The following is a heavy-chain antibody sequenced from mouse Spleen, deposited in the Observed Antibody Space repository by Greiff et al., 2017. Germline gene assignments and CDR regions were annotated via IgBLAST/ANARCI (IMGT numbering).Heavy chain of an antibody. J-gene: IGHJ1*01. CDR2: INPSSGYT. Sequence: QVQLKQSGAELAKPGASVKLSCKASGYTFTSYWMHWVKQRPGQGLEWIGYINPSSGYTKYNQKFKDKATLTADKSSSTAYMQLSSLTYEDSAVYYCARGVASPYWYFDVWGAGTTVTVSS. V-gene: IGHV1-7*01. D-gene: IGHD6-1*01. CDR3: ARGVASPYWYFDV. CDR1: GYTFTSYW.